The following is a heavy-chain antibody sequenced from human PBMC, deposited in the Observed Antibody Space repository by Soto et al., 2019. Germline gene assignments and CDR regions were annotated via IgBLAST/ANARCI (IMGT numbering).Heavy chain of an antibody. D-gene: IGHD5-12*01. CDR1: GFTFRNYG. CDR2: VWYDGGNK. J-gene: IGHJ6*02. V-gene: IGHV3-33*01. CDR3: VRAAGYSGNDYVYYYGMDV. Sequence: QVQLVESGGGVVQPGRSLRLSCAASGFTFRNYGMHWVRQAPAKGLEWVALVWYDGGNKNYVDSVKGRFTISRDNSNITLYLQLTRLRDEDTAVYYCVRAAGYSGNDYVYYYGMDVWGQGTTVTVSS.